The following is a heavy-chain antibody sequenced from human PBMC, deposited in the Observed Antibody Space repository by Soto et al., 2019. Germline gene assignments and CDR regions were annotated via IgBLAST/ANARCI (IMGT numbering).Heavy chain of an antibody. CDR1: GYTFTSYD. CDR3: ARARGYSGYFDAFDI. J-gene: IGHJ3*02. V-gene: IGHV1-8*01. D-gene: IGHD5-12*01. Sequence: EASVKVSCKASGYTFTSYDINWVRQATGQGLEWMGWMNPNSGNTGYAQKFQGRVTMTRNTSISTAYMELSSLGSEDTAVYYCARARGYSGYFDAFDIWGQGTMVTVSS. CDR2: MNPNSGNT.